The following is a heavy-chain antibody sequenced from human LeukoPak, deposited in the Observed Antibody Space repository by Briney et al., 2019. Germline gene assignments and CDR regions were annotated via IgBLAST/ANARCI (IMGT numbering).Heavy chain of an antibody. V-gene: IGHV1-69*04. CDR2: IIPILGIA. D-gene: IGHD6-13*01. CDR1: GGTFSSYA. CDR3: ASPLPGYSSSWYSFYGMDV. J-gene: IGHJ6*02. Sequence: SVKVSCKASGGTFSSYAISWVRRAPGQGLEWMGRIIPILGIANYAQKFQGRVTITADKSTSTAYMELSSLRSEDTAVYYCASPLPGYSSSWYSFYGMDVWGQGTTVTVSS.